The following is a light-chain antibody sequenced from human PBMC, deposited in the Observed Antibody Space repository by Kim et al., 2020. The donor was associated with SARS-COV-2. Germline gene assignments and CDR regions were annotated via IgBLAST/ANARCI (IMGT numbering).Light chain of an antibody. Sequence: SYELTQPPSVSVAPGKTARITCGGSHIGSKSVHWYQQKPGQAPVLVIYYDSVRPSGIPERFSGSNSGNMATLTINRVEAGDEADYYCQVWYMTDEVFGTG. CDR2: YDS. CDR1: HIGSKS. CDR3: QVWYMTDEV. J-gene: IGLJ1*01. V-gene: IGLV3-21*04.